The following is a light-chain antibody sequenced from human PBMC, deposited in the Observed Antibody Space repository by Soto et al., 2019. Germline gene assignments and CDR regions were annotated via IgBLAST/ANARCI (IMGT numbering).Light chain of an antibody. CDR3: QQYDNWPQT. V-gene: IGKV3-15*01. Sequence: EIVMTQSPATLSVSPGERATLSCRASQSVSSDLAWYQHKPGQAPRLLIYGASTRATGIPARVSGRGSGTEFTLTISSLQSVDFAVYYCQQYDNWPQTFGQGTKVEIK. J-gene: IGKJ1*01. CDR1: QSVSSD. CDR2: GAS.